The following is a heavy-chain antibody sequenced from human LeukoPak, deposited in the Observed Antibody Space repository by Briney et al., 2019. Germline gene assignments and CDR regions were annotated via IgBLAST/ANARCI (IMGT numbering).Heavy chain of an antibody. V-gene: IGHV3-48*04. Sequence: GGSLRLSCAASGFTFSSYSMNWVRQAPGKGLEWVSYISTSSSTIYYADSVKGRFTISRDNAKNSLYLQMNSLRAEDTAVYYCARANEQQLPRSGGYFDLWGRGTLVTVSS. J-gene: IGHJ2*01. CDR3: ARANEQQLPRSGGYFDL. CDR2: ISTSSSTI. CDR1: GFTFSSYS. D-gene: IGHD6-13*01.